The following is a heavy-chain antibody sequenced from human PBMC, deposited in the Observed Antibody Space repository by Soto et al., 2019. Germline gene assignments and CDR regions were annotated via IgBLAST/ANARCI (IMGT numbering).Heavy chain of an antibody. D-gene: IGHD5-18*01. CDR3: ARGGDTAMGDDYYYGMDV. J-gene: IGHJ6*02. CDR2: VIPIFGTA. V-gene: IGHV1-69*12. Sequence: QVQLVQSGAEVKKPGSSVKVSCKASGGTFSSYAISWVRQAPGQGLEWMGGVIPIFGTANYAQKFQGRVTITADESTSTAYMELSSLRSEDTAVYYCARGGDTAMGDDYYYGMDVWGQGTTVTVSS. CDR1: GGTFSSYA.